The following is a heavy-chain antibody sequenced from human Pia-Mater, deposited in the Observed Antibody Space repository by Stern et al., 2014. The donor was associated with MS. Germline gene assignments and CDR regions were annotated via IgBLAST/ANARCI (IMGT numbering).Heavy chain of an antibody. CDR3: ARQTTGWYSDY. D-gene: IGHD6-19*01. J-gene: IGHJ4*02. CDR2: IYPGDSDT. CDR1: GYNFNIYW. V-gene: IGHV5-51*01. Sequence: EVQLLESGTEVRKPGESLKISCKGSGYNFNIYWIAWVRQMPGKGLEWMGIIYPGDSDTRCSPTFQGHVTFSVDKSISTAYLHLSGLNASDTAMYYCARQTTGWYSDYWGQGTLVAVSS.